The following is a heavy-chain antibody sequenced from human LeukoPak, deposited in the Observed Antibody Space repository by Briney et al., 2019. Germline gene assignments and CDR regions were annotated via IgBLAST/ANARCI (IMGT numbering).Heavy chain of an antibody. J-gene: IGHJ4*02. V-gene: IGHV4-39*01. CDR2: IYYSGST. CDR3: ARQWNYDSSFDY. CDR1: GVSISSNTYY. D-gene: IGHD3-22*01. Sequence: SETLSLTCTVSGVSISSNTYYWGWIRQPPGKGLEWIGSIYYSGSTYYHPSLKSRVTISVDTSKNQFSLKLSSVTAADTAVYYCARQWNYDSSFDYWGQGTLVTVSS.